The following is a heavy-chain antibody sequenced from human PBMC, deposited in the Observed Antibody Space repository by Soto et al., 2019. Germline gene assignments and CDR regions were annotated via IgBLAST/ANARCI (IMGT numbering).Heavy chain of an antibody. CDR2: IDLDSSHT. CDR3: GLEPTGTGGFDY. CDR1: GHTFTGHH. V-gene: IGHV1-2*02. Sequence: QVQLVQSGPEVKMPGASVKVSCKASGHTFTGHHMHWVRQAPGQGLEWMAYIDLDSSHTKYPQRFQGRVTTTRDTSITTAYMELSGLRSDDTALYYCGLEPTGTGGFDYWGQGTVLTVSS. D-gene: IGHD7-27*01. J-gene: IGHJ4*02.